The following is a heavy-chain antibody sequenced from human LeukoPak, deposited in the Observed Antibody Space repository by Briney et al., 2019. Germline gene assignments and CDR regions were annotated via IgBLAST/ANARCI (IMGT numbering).Heavy chain of an antibody. V-gene: IGHV4-4*07. J-gene: IGHJ5*02. CDR2: IYTSGST. D-gene: IGHD3-16*01. CDR3: ARGGRLKDWTWFDP. Sequence: SETLSLTCTVSGGSISSYYWSWIRQPAGKGLEWIGRIYTSGSTSYNPSLKSRVTMSVDTSKNQFSLKLSSVTAADTAVYYCARGGRLKDWTWFDPWGQGTLVTVSS. CDR1: GGSISSYY.